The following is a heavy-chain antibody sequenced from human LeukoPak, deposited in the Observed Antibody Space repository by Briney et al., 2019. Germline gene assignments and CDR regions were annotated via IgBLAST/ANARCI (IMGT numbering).Heavy chain of an antibody. D-gene: IGHD6-19*01. CDR2: ISSSGSTI. J-gene: IGHJ5*02. V-gene: IGHV3-48*03. CDR1: GFTFSSYE. CDR3: ARGKSGSSGWYRGGYNWFDP. Sequence: GGSLRLSCAASGFTFSSYEMNWVRQAPGKGLEWVSYISSSGSTIYYADSVKGRFTISRDNAKNSLYLQMNSLRTEDTAVYYCARGKSGSSGWYRGGYNWFDPWGQGTLVTVSS.